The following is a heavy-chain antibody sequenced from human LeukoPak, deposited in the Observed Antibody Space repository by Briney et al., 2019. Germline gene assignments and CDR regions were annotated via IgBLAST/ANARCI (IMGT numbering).Heavy chain of an antibody. CDR3: ARVSSGWYIGGAFDI. V-gene: IGHV3-66*02. CDR2: IYSGGST. Sequence: GGSLRLSCAASGFTVSSNYMSWVRQAPGKGLEGVSVIYSGGSTYYADSVKGRFTISRDNSKNTLYLQMNSLRAEDTAVYYCARVSSGWYIGGAFDIWGQGTMVTVSS. J-gene: IGHJ3*02. D-gene: IGHD6-19*01. CDR1: GFTVSSNY.